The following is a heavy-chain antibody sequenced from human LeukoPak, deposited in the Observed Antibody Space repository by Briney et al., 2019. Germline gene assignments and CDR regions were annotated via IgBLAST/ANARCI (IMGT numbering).Heavy chain of an antibody. V-gene: IGHV3-15*01. CDR1: GFTFSNAW. Sequence: GGSLRLSCAASGFTFSNAWMSWVRQAPGKGLEWVGRIKSKTDGGTTDYAAPVKGRFTISRDDSKNTLYLQMNSLKTEDTAVYYCTTSYSSSWYGVITEDYFDYWGQGTLVTVSS. CDR2: IKSKTDGGTT. D-gene: IGHD6-13*01. J-gene: IGHJ4*02. CDR3: TTSYSSSWYGVITEDYFDY.